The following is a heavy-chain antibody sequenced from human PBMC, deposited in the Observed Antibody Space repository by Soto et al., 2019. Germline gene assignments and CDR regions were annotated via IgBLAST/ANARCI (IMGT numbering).Heavy chain of an antibody. CDR3: TTVELCRSAGSHAVLDD. V-gene: IGHV3-72*01. CDR2: IKNKANSYTT. Sequence: EVQLVESGGGLVQPGGSLRLSCAASGFTFSDHYMDWVRQAPGEGLEWVGRIKNKANSYTTENAASVEGRVTISRDDSGNSQYLQMNGLKTDHTAVCSFTTVELCRSAGSHAVLDDWAKGTTVSIAS. CDR1: GFTFSDHY. D-gene: IGHD2-2*01. J-gene: IGHJ6*04.